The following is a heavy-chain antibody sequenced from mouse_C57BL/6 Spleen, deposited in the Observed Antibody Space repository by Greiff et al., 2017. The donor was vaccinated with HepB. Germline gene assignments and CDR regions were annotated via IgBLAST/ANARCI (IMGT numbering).Heavy chain of an antibody. V-gene: IGHV1-18*01. J-gene: IGHJ4*01. Sequence: VQLQQSGPELVKPGASVKIPCKASGYTFTDYNMDWVKQSHGKSLEWIGDINPNNGGTIYNQKFKGKATLTVDKSSSTAYMELRSLTSVDTAVYYCARAGYGNYEAMDYWGQGTSVTVSS. CDR2: INPNNGGT. D-gene: IGHD2-1*01. CDR1: GYTFTDYN. CDR3: ARAGYGNYEAMDY.